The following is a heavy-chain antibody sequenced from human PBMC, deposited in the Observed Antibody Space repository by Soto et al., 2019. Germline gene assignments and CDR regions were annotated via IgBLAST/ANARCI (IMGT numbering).Heavy chain of an antibody. Sequence: LRLSCAASGFTFSSYGIHWVRQAPGKGLEWVTVISYDGSNKYYADSVKGRFTISRDNSKNALYLQMNSLRAEDTAVYYCAKETVGGIAAAGAFDYWGQGTLVTVSS. D-gene: IGHD6-13*01. CDR2: ISYDGSNK. J-gene: IGHJ4*02. CDR3: AKETVGGIAAAGAFDY. V-gene: IGHV3-30*18. CDR1: GFTFSSYG.